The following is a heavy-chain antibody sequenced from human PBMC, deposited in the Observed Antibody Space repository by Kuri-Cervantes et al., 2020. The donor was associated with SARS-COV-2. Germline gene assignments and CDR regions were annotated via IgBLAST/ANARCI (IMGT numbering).Heavy chain of an antibody. Sequence: GESLKISCAASGFTFSSYSMNWVRQAPGKGLEWVSSISSSSSYIYYADSVKGRFTISRDSAKNSLYLQMNSLRAEDTAVYYCASDRVGASDYWGQGTLVTVSS. J-gene: IGHJ4*02. CDR1: GFTFSSYS. V-gene: IGHV3-21*01. CDR3: ASDRVGASDY. D-gene: IGHD1-26*01. CDR2: ISSSSSYI.